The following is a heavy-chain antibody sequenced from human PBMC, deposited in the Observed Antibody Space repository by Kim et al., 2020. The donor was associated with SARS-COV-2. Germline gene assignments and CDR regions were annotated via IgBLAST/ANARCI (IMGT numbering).Heavy chain of an antibody. CDR2: ISYDGSNK. Sequence: GGSLRLSCAASGFTFSSYGMHWVRQAPGKGLEWVAVISYDGSNKYYGDSVKGRFTISRDNSKNTLYLQMNSLRAEDTAVYYCAKERTLSSMDVWGQGTT. CDR3: AKERTLSSMDV. J-gene: IGHJ6*02. CDR1: GFTFSSYG. V-gene: IGHV3-30*18.